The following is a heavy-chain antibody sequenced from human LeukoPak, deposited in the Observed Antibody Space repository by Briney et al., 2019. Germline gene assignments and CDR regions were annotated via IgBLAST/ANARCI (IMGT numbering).Heavy chain of an antibody. D-gene: IGHD6-13*01. CDR3: ASAIAAAGTYYYYYMDV. J-gene: IGHJ6*03. V-gene: IGHV4-61*02. CDR2: IYTSGST. CDR1: GGSISSGSYY. Sequence: SQTLSLTCTVSGGSISSGSYYWSWIRPPAGKGLEWIGRIYTSGSTNYNPSLKSRVTISVDTSKNQFSLKLSSVTAADTAVYYCASAIAAAGTYYYYYMDVWGKGTTVTVSS.